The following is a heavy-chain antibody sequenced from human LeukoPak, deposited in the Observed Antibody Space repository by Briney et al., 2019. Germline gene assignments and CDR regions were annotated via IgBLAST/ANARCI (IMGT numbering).Heavy chain of an antibody. V-gene: IGHV3-11*04. CDR3: ARDVRWNYTPDAFDI. D-gene: IGHD1-7*01. Sequence: PGGSLRLSCAASGFTFSDYYMSWIRQAPGKGLEWVSYISSSGSTIYYADSVKGRFTISRDNAKNSLYPQMNSLRAEDTAVYYCARDVRWNYTPDAFDIWGQGTMVTVSS. J-gene: IGHJ3*02. CDR1: GFTFSDYY. CDR2: ISSSGSTI.